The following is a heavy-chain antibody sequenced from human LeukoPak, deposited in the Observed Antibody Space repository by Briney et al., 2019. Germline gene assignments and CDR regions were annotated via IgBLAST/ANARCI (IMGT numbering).Heavy chain of an antibody. V-gene: IGHV3-30-3*01. D-gene: IGHD3-22*01. CDR2: ISYDGSNK. Sequence: PGGSLRPSCAASGFTFSSYAMHWVRQAPGKGLEWVAVISYDGSNKYYADSVKGRFTISRDNSKNTLYLQMNSLRAEDTAVYYCARGRYYYDSSGTDAFDIWGQGTMVTVSS. CDR1: GFTFSSYA. CDR3: ARGRYYYDSSGTDAFDI. J-gene: IGHJ3*02.